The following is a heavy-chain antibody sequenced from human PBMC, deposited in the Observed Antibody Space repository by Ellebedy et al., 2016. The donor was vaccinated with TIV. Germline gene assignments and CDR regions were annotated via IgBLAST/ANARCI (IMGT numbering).Heavy chain of an antibody. J-gene: IGHJ4*02. CDR1: EDTFSNYE. CDR3: ATQGATGFDY. D-gene: IGHD1-26*01. Sequence: AASVKVSCKASEDTFSNYEINWVRQAFGQGLEWMGWMNPKSGNTGYAQEFQGRLTMTRNTSISTAYMELSSLKSEDTALYNCATQGATGFDYWGQGSLVTVSS. V-gene: IGHV1-8*01. CDR2: MNPKSGNT.